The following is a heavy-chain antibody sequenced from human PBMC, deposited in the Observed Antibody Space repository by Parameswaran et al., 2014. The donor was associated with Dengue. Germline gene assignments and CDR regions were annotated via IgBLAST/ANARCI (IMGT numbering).Heavy chain of an antibody. CDR3: ARGIPYYDFWSGYYITPYYFDY. V-gene: IGHV1-18*01. Sequence: SWVRQAPGQGLEWMGWISAYNGNTNYGQKFQGRVTMTTDTSTSTAYMELRSLRSDDTAVYYCARGIPYYDFWSGYYITPYYFDYWGQGTLVTVSS. J-gene: IGHJ4*02. CDR2: ISAYNGNT. D-gene: IGHD3-3*01.